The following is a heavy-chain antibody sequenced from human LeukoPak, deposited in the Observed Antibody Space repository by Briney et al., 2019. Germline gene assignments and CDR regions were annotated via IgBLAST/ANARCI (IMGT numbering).Heavy chain of an antibody. CDR2: IYYSGGT. CDR3: ARSTWLLDK. J-gene: IGHJ4*02. Sequence: SETLSLTCAVYGGSFSGYYWSWIRLPPGKGLEWIGYIYYSGGTNYSPSLKSRVTISLDTSKNQFSLKLSSVTAADTAVYYCARSTWLLDKWGQGTLVTVSS. V-gene: IGHV4-59*01. D-gene: IGHD3-22*01. CDR1: GGSFSGYY.